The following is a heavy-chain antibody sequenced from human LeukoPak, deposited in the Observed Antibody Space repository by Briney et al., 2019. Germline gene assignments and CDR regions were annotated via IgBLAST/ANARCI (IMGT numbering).Heavy chain of an antibody. J-gene: IGHJ4*02. D-gene: IGHD1-26*01. V-gene: IGHV4-30-2*01. CDR1: GGSISSGGYY. CDR3: ARGSGWELHFDY. CDR2: IYHSGST. Sequence: SQTLSLTCTVSGGSISSGGYYWSWIRQPPGKGLEWIGYIYHSGSTYYNPSLKSRVTISVDKSKNQFSLKLSSVTAADTAVYYCARGSGWELHFDYWGQGTLVTVSS.